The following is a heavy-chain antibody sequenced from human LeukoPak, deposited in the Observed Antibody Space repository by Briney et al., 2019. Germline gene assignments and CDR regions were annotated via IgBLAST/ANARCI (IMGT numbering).Heavy chain of an antibody. CDR2: IYYSGST. CDR3: ASQLQSGDAGLFDP. Sequence: SETLSLTCTVSGDSISSGAYYWSWIRQPPGKGLEWIGYIYYSGSTYYNPSLKSRVTISVDTSKSQFSLKLSSVTAADTAVYYCASQLQSGDAGLFDPWGQGTLVTVSS. V-gene: IGHV4-30-4*01. D-gene: IGHD2-21*01. J-gene: IGHJ5*02. CDR1: GDSISSGAYY.